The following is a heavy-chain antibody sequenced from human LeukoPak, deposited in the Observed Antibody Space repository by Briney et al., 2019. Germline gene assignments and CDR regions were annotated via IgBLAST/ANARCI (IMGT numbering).Heavy chain of an antibody. CDR3: GKEGIVGPVLDY. V-gene: IGHV3-23*01. J-gene: IGHJ4*02. Sequence: PGGSLRLSCAASGFTFSSYGMSWVRQAPGKGLEGVSAISDSGSSTYYADSVKGRFTISRDNSKNTLYLQMNSLRAEDMAVYYCGKEGIVGPVLDYWGQGTLVTVSS. D-gene: IGHD1-26*01. CDR1: GFTFSSYG. CDR2: ISDSGSST.